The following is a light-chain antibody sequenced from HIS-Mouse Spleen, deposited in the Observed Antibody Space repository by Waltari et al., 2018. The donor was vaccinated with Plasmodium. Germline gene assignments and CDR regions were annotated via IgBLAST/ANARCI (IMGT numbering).Light chain of an antibody. CDR3: YSAADNNLV. CDR2: KDS. J-gene: IGLJ3*02. V-gene: IGLV3-27*01. Sequence: SYELTQPSSVSVSPGQTARITCSGDVLKKKYARWFQQKPGQAPVLVIYKDSERPSGIPERFSGSSSGTTVTLTINGAQVEDEADYYCYSAADNNLVFGGGTKLTVL. CDR1: VLKKKY.